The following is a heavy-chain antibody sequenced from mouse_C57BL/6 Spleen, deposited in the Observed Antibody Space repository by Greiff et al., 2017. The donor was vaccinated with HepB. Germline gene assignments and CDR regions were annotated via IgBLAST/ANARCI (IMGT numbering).Heavy chain of an antibody. Sequence: VQLQQPGAELVRPGTSVKLSCKASGYTFTSYWMHWVKQRPGQGLEWIGVIDPSDSYTNYNQKFKGKATLTVDTSSSTAYMQLSSLTSEDSAVYYWARGGLLEYYFDYWGKGTTRTGSS. CDR3: ARGGLLEYYFDY. CDR1: GYTFTSYW. V-gene: IGHV1-59*01. D-gene: IGHD3-1*01. J-gene: IGHJ2*01. CDR2: IDPSDSYT.